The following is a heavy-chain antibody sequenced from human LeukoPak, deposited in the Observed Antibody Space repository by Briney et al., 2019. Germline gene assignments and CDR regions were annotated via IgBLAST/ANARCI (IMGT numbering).Heavy chain of an antibody. Sequence: PGGSLRLSCAASGFTFDNYGMSWVRQAPGKGLEWVAGINWNGGSTGYADSVKGRFTISRHNSKNTLYLQMNSLRAEDTAVYYCARSRPYDYVWGSYRQYYFDYWGQGTLVTVSS. J-gene: IGHJ4*02. CDR2: INWNGGST. CDR1: GFTFDNYG. V-gene: IGHV3-20*04. CDR3: ARSRPYDYVWGSYRQYYFDY. D-gene: IGHD3-16*02.